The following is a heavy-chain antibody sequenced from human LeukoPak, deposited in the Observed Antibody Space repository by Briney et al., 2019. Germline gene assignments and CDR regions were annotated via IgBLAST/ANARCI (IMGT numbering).Heavy chain of an antibody. CDR3: ASQSSYYYDSSGLDY. Sequence: GGSLRLSCAASGFTFSSYAMHWVRQAPGKGLEWVAVISYDGSNKYYADSVKGRFTISRDNSKNTLYLQMNGLRAEDTAVYYCASQSSYYYDSSGLDYWGQGTLVTVSS. CDR2: ISYDGSNK. J-gene: IGHJ4*02. D-gene: IGHD3-22*01. V-gene: IGHV3-30-3*01. CDR1: GFTFSSYA.